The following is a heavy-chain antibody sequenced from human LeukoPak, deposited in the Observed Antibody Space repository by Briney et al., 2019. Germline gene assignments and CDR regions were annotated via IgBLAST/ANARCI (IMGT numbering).Heavy chain of an antibody. Sequence: GGSLRLSCAASGFTFSSYGMHWVRQAPGKGLEWVAFIRYDGSNKYYADSVKGRFTISRDNSKNTLYLQMNSLRAEDTAVYYCAKGSIVVVPAAPSYWGQGTLVTVSS. D-gene: IGHD2-2*01. CDR2: IRYDGSNK. CDR3: AKGSIVVVPAAPSY. J-gene: IGHJ4*02. CDR1: GFTFSSYG. V-gene: IGHV3-30*02.